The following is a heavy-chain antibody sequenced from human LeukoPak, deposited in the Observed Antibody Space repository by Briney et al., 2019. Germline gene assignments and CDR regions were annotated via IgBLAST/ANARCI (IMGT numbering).Heavy chain of an antibody. J-gene: IGHJ5*02. Sequence: SETLSLTCTVSGGSISSYYWSWIRQPAGKGLEWIGRTYTSGSTNYNPSLKSRVTMSVDTSKNQFSLKLSSVTAADTAVYYCARSRYSSSWYPPPYNWFDPWGQGTLVTVSS. CDR1: GGSISSYY. V-gene: IGHV4-4*07. CDR3: ARSRYSSSWYPPPYNWFDP. D-gene: IGHD6-13*01. CDR2: TYTSGST.